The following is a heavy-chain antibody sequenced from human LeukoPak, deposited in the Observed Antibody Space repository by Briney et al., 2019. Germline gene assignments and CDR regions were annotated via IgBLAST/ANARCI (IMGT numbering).Heavy chain of an antibody. J-gene: IGHJ4*02. CDR2: ISGSGGST. V-gene: IGHV3-23*01. D-gene: IGHD3-3*01. Sequence: GGSLRLSCAASGFTFSSYVMSWVRQAPGKGLEWVSAISGSGGSTYYADSVKGRFTISRDNSKNTLYLQMNSLRAEDTAVYYCAKDSHDFWSGYWPPHFDYWGQGTLVTVSS. CDR1: GFTFSSYV. CDR3: AKDSHDFWSGYWPPHFDY.